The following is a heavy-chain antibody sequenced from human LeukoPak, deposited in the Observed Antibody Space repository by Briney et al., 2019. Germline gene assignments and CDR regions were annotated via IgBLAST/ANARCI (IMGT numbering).Heavy chain of an antibody. CDR2: ISGSGGST. D-gene: IGHD4-17*01. J-gene: IGHJ4*01. CDR1: GFTFSSYA. CDR3: AKDVRTVTYYFDY. V-gene: IGHV3-23*01. Sequence: GGSLRLSCAASGFTFSSYAMGWVRQAPGKGLEWVSAISGSGGSTYYADSVRGRFTISRDNSKNTLYLQMNSLRAEDTAVYYCAKDVRTVTYYFDYWGQGTLATVSS.